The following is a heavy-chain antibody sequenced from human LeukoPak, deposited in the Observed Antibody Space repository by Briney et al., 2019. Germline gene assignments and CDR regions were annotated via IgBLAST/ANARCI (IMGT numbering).Heavy chain of an antibody. CDR2: IRYDGSNK. V-gene: IGHV3-30*02. Sequence: GGSLRLSCAASGFTFSSYGMHWVRQAPGKGLEWVAFIRYDGSNKYYVDSVKGRFTISRDNSKNTLYLQMNSLRAEDTAVYYCAKDREYYYDSSEFQHWGRGTLVTVSS. CDR1: GFTFSSYG. J-gene: IGHJ1*01. D-gene: IGHD3-22*01. CDR3: AKDREYYYDSSEFQH.